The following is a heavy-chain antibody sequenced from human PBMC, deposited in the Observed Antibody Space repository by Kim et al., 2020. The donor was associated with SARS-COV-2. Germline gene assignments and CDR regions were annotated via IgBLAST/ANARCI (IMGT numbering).Heavy chain of an antibody. CDR2: INPSGGST. CDR1: GYTFTSYY. Sequence: ASVKVSCKASGYTFTSYYMHWVRQAPGQGLEWMGIINPSGGSTSYAQKFQGRVTMTRHTSTSTVYMELSSLRSEDTAVYYCAREFGSSSRARYYGMDVWGQGTTVTVSS. CDR3: AREFGSSSRARYYGMDV. J-gene: IGHJ6*02. D-gene: IGHD6-13*01. V-gene: IGHV1-46*01.